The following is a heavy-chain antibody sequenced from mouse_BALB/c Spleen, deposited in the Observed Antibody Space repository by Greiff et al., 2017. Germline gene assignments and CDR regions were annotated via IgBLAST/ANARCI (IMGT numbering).Heavy chain of an antibody. Sequence: EVMLVESGGGLVKPGGSLKLSCAASGFTFSDYYMYWVRQTPEKRLEWVATISDGGSYTYYPDSVKGRFTISRDNAKNNLYLQMSSLKSEDTAMDYCARGEYEGGGYFDVWGAGTTVTVSS. V-gene: IGHV5-4*02. D-gene: IGHD2-14*01. CDR3: ARGEYEGGGYFDV. CDR1: GFTFSDYY. CDR2: ISDGGSYT. J-gene: IGHJ1*01.